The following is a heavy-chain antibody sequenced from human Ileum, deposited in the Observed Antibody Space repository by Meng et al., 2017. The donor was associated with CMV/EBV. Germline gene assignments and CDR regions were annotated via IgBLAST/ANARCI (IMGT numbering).Heavy chain of an antibody. Sequence: GGSLRLSCAASGFIFSNYAMNWVRQAPGKGLEWVSSISGTGGSTYYVDSVKGRFTISRDNSKDTLYLVMKSLTAEDTALYYCAREGGTAPDAFDVWGQGTMVTVSS. J-gene: IGHJ3*01. CDR3: AREGGTAPDAFDV. CDR2: ISGTGGST. V-gene: IGHV3-23*01. CDR1: GFIFSNYA. D-gene: IGHD2-21*02.